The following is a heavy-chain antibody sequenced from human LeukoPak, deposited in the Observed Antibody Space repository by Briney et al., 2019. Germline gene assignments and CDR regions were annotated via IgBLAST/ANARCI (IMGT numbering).Heavy chain of an antibody. CDR3: AKVVNYYDVLSGFDY. CDR1: GFTFSSYA. J-gene: IGHJ4*02. D-gene: IGHD3-9*01. CDR2: ISGSGDYT. V-gene: IGHV3-23*01. Sequence: PGGSLRLSCAASGFTFSSYAMNWLRQAPGKGLAWVSAISGSGDYTYYEDSLKGRFTISRDNSKNTLYLQMNSLRAEDTAVYYCAKVVNYYDVLSGFDYWGQGTLVTVSS.